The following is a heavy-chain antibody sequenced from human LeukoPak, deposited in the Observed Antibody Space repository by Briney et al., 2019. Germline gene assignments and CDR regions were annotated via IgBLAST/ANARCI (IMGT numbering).Heavy chain of an antibody. CDR1: GYSISSGYY. J-gene: IGHJ5*02. CDR3: ARGRDGSGSYSHKGHWFDP. D-gene: IGHD3-10*01. CDR2: IYHSGST. Sequence: SETLSLTCTVSGYSISSGYYWGWIRQPPGKGLEWIGSIYHSGSTYYNPSLKSRVTISVDTSKNQFSLKLSSVTAADTAVYYCARGRDGSGSYSHKGHWFDPWGQGTLVTVSS. V-gene: IGHV4-38-2*02.